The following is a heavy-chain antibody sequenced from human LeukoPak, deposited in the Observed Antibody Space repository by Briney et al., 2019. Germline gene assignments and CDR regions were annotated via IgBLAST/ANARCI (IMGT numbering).Heavy chain of an antibody. J-gene: IGHJ6*02. D-gene: IGHD3-10*02. CDR1: GDSITPYY. CDR3: ARIDRYYDIRGPYGMDV. CDR2: IYYSGST. Sequence: SETLSLTCTVSGDSITPYYWSWIRQPPGKGLEWIGYIYYSGSTNYNPSLKSRVAISVDTSKNQFSLKLSSVTAADTAVYYCARIDRYYDIRGPYGMDVWGQGTTVTVSS. V-gene: IGHV4-59*08.